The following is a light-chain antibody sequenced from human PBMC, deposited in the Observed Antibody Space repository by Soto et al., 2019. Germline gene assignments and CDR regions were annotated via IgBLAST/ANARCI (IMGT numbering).Light chain of an antibody. CDR2: GTS. V-gene: IGKV3-15*01. J-gene: IGKJ2*01. Sequence: EIVMTQSPATLSVFPGERAALSCRASQSVISNLVWYQQKTGQAPRLLLYGTSTSATGIPARLSGSGSGTEFTLTLSSLQSEDFAFYYCQQYNSCPYTFRQGTKLEIK. CDR3: QQYNSCPYT. CDR1: QSVISN.